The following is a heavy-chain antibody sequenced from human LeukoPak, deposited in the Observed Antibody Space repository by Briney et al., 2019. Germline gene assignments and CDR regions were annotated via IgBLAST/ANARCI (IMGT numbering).Heavy chain of an antibody. J-gene: IGHJ4*02. Sequence: SETLSLTCAVSGDSIGSGYYWGWIRQPPGKGLEWIGNIYHSGSTHYNPSLRSRVTISVDKSKNQISLRLTSVTAADTAVYYCARVGDTGWGQGTLVTVSS. D-gene: IGHD1-14*01. CDR2: IYHSGST. V-gene: IGHV4-38-2*01. CDR1: GDSIGSGYY. CDR3: ARVGDTG.